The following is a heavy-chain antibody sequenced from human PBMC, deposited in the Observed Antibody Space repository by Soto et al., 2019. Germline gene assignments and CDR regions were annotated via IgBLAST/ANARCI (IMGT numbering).Heavy chain of an antibody. J-gene: IGHJ4*02. Sequence: EVQLVESGGGLVKPGGSLRFSCATSGFTFSTYAMTWVRQAPGKGLEWVSFISSSGSNIQYADSVEGRFTISRDDAKNSVYLQMDSLGADDTALYYCARDGNYHEYWGQGTLVSVSS. CDR1: GFTFSTYA. CDR2: ISSSGSNI. D-gene: IGHD1-26*01. V-gene: IGHV3-21*01. CDR3: ARDGNYHEY.